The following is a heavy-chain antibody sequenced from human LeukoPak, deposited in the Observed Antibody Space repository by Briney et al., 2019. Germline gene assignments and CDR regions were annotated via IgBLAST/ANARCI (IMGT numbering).Heavy chain of an antibody. CDR3: ARLTFPYYYDSGSCREYYFDC. J-gene: IGHJ4*02. D-gene: IGHD3-10*01. V-gene: IGHV4-4*09. Sequence: SETLSLTCTVSGGSINSYYWSWIRQPPGKGLEWIVYIYTSGSTNYNPSLKSRVTISVDTSKNQFSLKLSSVTAADTAVYNCARLTFPYYYDSGSCREYYFDCWGQGTLVTVSS. CDR2: IYTSGST. CDR1: GGSINSYY.